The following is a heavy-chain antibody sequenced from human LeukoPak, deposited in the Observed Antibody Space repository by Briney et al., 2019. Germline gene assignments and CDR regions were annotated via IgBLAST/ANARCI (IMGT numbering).Heavy chain of an antibody. Sequence: PSETLSLTCTVSGGSISSYYWSWIRQPPGKGLEWIGYIYYSGSTNYNPSLKSRVTISVDTSKNQFSLKLSSVTAADTAVYYCAGERGEEYSSGWYKTNYFDNWGQGIRVTVSS. CDR3: AGERGEEYSSGWYKTNYFDN. V-gene: IGHV4-59*01. D-gene: IGHD6-19*01. CDR2: IYYSGST. J-gene: IGHJ4*02. CDR1: GGSISSYY.